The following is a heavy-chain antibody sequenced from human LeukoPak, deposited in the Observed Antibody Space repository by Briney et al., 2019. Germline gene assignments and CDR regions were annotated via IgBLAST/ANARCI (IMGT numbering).Heavy chain of an antibody. CDR3: ARDRDSSGYYQIDY. J-gene: IGHJ4*02. Sequence: GGSLRLSCAASGFTFSSCSMNWVRQAPGKGLEWVSSISSSSSYIYYADSVKGRFTISRDNAKNSLYLQMNSLRAEDTAVYYCARDRDSSGYYQIDYWGQGTLVTVSS. CDR2: ISSSSSYI. D-gene: IGHD3-22*01. V-gene: IGHV3-21*01. CDR1: GFTFSSCS.